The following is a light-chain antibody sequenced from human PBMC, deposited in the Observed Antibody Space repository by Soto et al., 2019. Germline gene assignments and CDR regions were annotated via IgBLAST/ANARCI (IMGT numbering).Light chain of an antibody. CDR1: QGIRND. J-gene: IGKJ4*01. V-gene: IGKV1-39*01. CDR3: QQSYSTPLT. Sequence: IQMTESPSSLSASVGDRVTITCRASQGIRNDLGWYQQQPGRAPNLLIYAASGLQSGVPSRFSGSGSGTDFTLTITSLQPEDFATYYCQQSYSTPLTFGGGTKVDI. CDR2: AAS.